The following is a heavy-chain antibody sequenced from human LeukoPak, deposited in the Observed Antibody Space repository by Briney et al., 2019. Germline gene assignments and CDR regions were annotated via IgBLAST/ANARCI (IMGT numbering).Heavy chain of an antibody. D-gene: IGHD4-23*01. CDR3: ARGSLLYGSNSGVDY. V-gene: IGHV1-8*01. CDR2: MNPNSGNT. CDR1: GYTFTSYD. J-gene: IGHJ4*02. Sequence: ASVKVSCKASGYTFTSYDINWVRQATGQGLEWMGWMNPNSGNTGYAQKFQSRVTMTRNTSISTAYMELSSLRSADAAVYYCARGSLLYGSNSGVDYWGQGTLVTVSS.